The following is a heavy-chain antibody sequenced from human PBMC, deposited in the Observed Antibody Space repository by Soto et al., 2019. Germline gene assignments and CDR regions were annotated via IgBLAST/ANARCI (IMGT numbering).Heavy chain of an antibody. D-gene: IGHD5-12*01. CDR1: GYTFTGYY. Sequence: ASVKVSCKASGYTFTGYYMHWVRQAPGQGLEWMGWINPNSGGTNYAQKFQGRVTMTRDTSISTAYMELSRLRSEDTAVYYCARGPYGYKKNYFDYWGQGTLVTVSS. CDR2: INPNSGGT. CDR3: ARGPYGYKKNYFDY. J-gene: IGHJ4*02. V-gene: IGHV1-2*02.